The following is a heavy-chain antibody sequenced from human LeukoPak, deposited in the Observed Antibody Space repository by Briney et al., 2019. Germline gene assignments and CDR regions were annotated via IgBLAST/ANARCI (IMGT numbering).Heavy chain of an antibody. CDR3: ARQSSSWYGPGVAFDI. CDR2: IYTSGST. CDR1: GGSISSYY. D-gene: IGHD6-13*01. Sequence: SDTLSLTCTVSGGSISSYYWSWIRQPAGKGPEWIGRIYTSGSTNYNPSLKSRVTMSVDTSKNQFSLKLSSVTAADTAVYSCARQSSSWYGPGVAFDIWGQGTMVTVSS. V-gene: IGHV4-4*07. J-gene: IGHJ3*02.